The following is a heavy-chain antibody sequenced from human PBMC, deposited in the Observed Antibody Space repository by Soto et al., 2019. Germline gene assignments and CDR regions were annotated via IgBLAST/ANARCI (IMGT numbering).Heavy chain of an antibody. D-gene: IGHD3-22*01. V-gene: IGHV3-49*04. J-gene: IGHJ4*02. Sequence: SLRLSCTGSGFNFGNYAMSWVRQAPGKGEDWVGFIRSETYGGTPDYAASLRGRFTISRDDSKSIAYLEINSLQTDDTAVYYCTSYYYSSSGYYVYWGQGTLVTVSS. CDR3: TSYYYSSSGYYVY. CDR1: GFNFGNYA. CDR2: IRSETYGGTP.